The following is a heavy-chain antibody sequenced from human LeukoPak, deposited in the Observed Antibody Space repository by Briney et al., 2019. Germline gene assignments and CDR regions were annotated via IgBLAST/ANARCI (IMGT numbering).Heavy chain of an antibody. CDR1: GFTFSSYE. CDR3: ARGSYYYYVMDV. V-gene: IGHV3-48*03. Sequence: SLRLSCAASGFTFSSYEMNWVRQSPGKGLEWVSYISSSGNTIYYADSVKGRFTISRDNAKNSLYLQMNSLRAEDTAVYYCARGSYYYYVMDVWGQGTTVTASS. CDR2: ISSSGNTI. J-gene: IGHJ6*02.